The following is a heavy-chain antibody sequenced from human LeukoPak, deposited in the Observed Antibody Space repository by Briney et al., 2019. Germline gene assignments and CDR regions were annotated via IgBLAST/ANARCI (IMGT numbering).Heavy chain of an antibody. CDR2: IHYSGST. D-gene: IGHD4-17*01. J-gene: IGHJ4*02. V-gene: IGHV4-39*01. Sequence: SETLSLTCTVSGGSMSSSNYYWGWIRQPPGRGLEWIGGIHYSGSTYYNPSLKSRVTISVDTSKHQFSLKLSSVTAADTAVYYCARRGLGTTPYFDYWGQGTLVTVSS. CDR3: ARRGLGTTPYFDY. CDR1: GGSMSSSNYY.